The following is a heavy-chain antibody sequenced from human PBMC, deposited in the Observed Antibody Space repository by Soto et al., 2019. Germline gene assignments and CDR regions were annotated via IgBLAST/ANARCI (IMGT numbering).Heavy chain of an antibody. CDR3: ATEGGQDFEVVIWYSYYYGMDV. J-gene: IGHJ6*02. V-gene: IGHV4-34*01. CDR1: CGSFSGYY. D-gene: IGHD3-3*01. Sequence: LEPLSLTWDFYCGSFSGYYWSWIPQPPGRGLEWIGEINHSGSTNYNPSLKSRVTISVDTSKNQFSLKLSSVTAADTAVYYWATEGGQDFEVVIWYSYYYGMDVWGQRPTVT. CDR2: INHSGST.